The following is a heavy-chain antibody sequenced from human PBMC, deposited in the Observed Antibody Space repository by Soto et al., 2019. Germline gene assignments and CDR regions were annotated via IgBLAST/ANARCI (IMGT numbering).Heavy chain of an antibody. CDR1: GYTFTSYA. D-gene: IGHD6-19*01. J-gene: IGHJ4*02. V-gene: IGHV1-3*05. Sequence: QVQLVQSGAEEKKPGASVKVSCKASGYTFTSYALHWVRQAPEQRLEWMGWINGGNGNTKYSQKFQGRVTITRDTSASTAYMELSSLRSEDTAVYYCARVSGWYHLDYWGQGTLVTVSS. CDR3: ARVSGWYHLDY. CDR2: INGGNGNT.